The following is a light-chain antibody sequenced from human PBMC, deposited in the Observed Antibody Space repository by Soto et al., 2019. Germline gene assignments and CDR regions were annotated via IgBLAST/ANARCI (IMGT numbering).Light chain of an antibody. V-gene: IGKV1-6*01. CDR2: AAS. J-gene: IGKJ1*01. CDR1: QGIGES. Sequence: ATQMTQSTSSLSDSVGDRVTITCRASQGIGESLSWYQQKSGKDHKLLIYAASSLQGGVPSMFSGIGSDTDFTITISRLKPEDFATYYCLQDYTTPLTFGKGTKVEIK. CDR3: LQDYTTPLT.